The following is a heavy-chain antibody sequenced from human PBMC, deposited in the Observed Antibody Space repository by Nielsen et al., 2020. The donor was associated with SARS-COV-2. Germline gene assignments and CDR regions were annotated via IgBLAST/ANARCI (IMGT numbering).Heavy chain of an antibody. CDR1: GYTFTSYG. J-gene: IGHJ6*03. V-gene: IGHV1-18*01. CDR2: ISAYNGNT. CDR3: AREPNSSSWYHYYMDV. Sequence: ASVKVSCKASGYTFTSYGISWVRQAPGQGLEWMGWISAYNGNTNYAQKLQGRVTMTTDTSTSTAYMELRSLRSDDTAVYYCAREPNSSSWYHYYMDVWGKGTTVTVSS. D-gene: IGHD6-13*01.